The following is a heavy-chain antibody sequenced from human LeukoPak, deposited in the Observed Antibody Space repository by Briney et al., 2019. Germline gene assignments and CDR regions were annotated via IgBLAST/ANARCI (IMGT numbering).Heavy chain of an antibody. J-gene: IGHJ4*02. CDR2: IYYSGST. CDR3: ARLKYDILTGYYADY. CDR1: GGSISSYY. Sequence: PSETLSLTCTVSGGSISSYYWSWIRQTPGKGLEWIGYIYYSGSTNYNSSLKSRVTISVDTSKNQFSLKLSSVTAADTAVYYCARLKYDILTGYYADYWGQGTLVTVSS. D-gene: IGHD3-9*01. V-gene: IGHV4-59*08.